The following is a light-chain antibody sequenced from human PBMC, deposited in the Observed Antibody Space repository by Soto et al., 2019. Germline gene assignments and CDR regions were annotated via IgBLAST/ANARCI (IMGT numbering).Light chain of an antibody. Sequence: MPMTQSPSALSASVGDTVTITCRASQTILNSLAWYQHKPGKAPKLLIYQTSTLESGVPSRFSGSGSGTEFTLTITSLQPDDSATYYCQQYNSYWTFGQGTKVEIK. CDR1: QTILNS. J-gene: IGKJ1*01. CDR3: QQYNSYWT. V-gene: IGKV1-5*03. CDR2: QTS.